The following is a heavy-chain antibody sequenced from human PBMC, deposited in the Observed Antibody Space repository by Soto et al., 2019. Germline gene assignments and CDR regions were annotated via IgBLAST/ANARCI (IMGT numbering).Heavy chain of an antibody. CDR2: IIPIFGTA. D-gene: IGHD4-17*01. CDR1: GGTFSSYA. CDR3: ARDAYDYGDYRGDY. J-gene: IGHJ4*02. V-gene: IGHV1-69*06. Sequence: SVKDSCNASGGTFSSYAISWVRQAPGQGLEWMGGIIPIFGTANYAQKFQGRVTITADKSTSTAYIELSSLRSEDTAGYYCARDAYDYGDYRGDYWGKGTLVTVSS.